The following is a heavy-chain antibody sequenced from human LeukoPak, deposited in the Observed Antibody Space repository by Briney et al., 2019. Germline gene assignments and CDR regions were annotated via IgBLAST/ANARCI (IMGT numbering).Heavy chain of an antibody. CDR2: INPNSGGT. V-gene: IGHV1-2*02. CDR1: GYTFTGYY. CDR3: ARDEGLLWFGELLYSWYFDF. Sequence: ASVKVSCKASGYTFTGYYMHWVRQAPGQGLEWMGWINPNSGGTNYAQKFQGRVTMTRDTSISTAYMELSRLRSDDTAVYYCARDEGLLWFGELLYSWYFDFWGRGTLVTVSS. D-gene: IGHD3-10*01. J-gene: IGHJ2*01.